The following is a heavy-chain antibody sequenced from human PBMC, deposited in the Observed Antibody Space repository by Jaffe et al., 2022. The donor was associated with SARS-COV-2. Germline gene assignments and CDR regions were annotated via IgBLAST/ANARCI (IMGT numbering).Heavy chain of an antibody. CDR3: AREHLHCNGANCYRWFDP. CDR1: GFTFSDFY. V-gene: IGHV3-11*01. Sequence: QVQVVESGGGLVKPGGSLRLSCAASGFTFSDFYMTWIRQAPGKGLEWVSYISSSGFSIYYADSVKGRFTISRDNAKNSLYLQMNTLRAEDTAVYYCAREHLHCNGANCYRWFDPWGQGTLVTVSS. CDR2: ISSSGFSI. J-gene: IGHJ5*02. D-gene: IGHD2-15*01.